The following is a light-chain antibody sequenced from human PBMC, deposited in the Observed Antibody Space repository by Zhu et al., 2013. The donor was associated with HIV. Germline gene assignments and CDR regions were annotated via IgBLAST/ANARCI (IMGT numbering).Light chain of an antibody. CDR2: GAS. CDR3: QMYISAPWT. J-gene: IGKJ1*01. Sequence: EIVLTQSPGTLSLSPGERATLSCRASQSVSSDLAWYQQKPGQAPRLLIYGASTRATGIPDRFSGSGSGTDFTLTISSLQPEDVATYYCQMYISAPWTFGQGTKVEVK. V-gene: IGKV3D-15*01. CDR1: QSVSSD.